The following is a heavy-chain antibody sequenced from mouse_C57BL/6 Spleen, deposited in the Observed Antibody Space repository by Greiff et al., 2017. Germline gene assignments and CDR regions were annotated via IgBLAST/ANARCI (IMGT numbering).Heavy chain of an antibody. CDR3: ITAVVDPYYFDD. D-gene: IGHD1-1*01. Sequence: VQLQQSGAELMKPGASVKLSCKATGYTFTGYWIAWVQQSPGHGLEWIGEILPGSGCTNYNEKFKGQVTFTADTSSNTAYMKRRSLTTEDSAIYYCITAVVDPYYFDDWGPGTTLTVSS. CDR1: GYTFTGYW. V-gene: IGHV1-9*01. J-gene: IGHJ2*01. CDR2: ILPGSGCT.